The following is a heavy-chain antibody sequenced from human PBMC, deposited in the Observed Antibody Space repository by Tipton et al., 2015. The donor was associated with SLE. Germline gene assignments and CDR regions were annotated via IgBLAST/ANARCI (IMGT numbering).Heavy chain of an antibody. CDR3: AREGLPGYSSSWPEVYYYYYMDV. D-gene: IGHD6-13*01. CDR1: GDSVSSNSAA. Sequence: QLVQSGPEVKPSQTLSLTCAISGDSVSSNSAAWNWIRQSPSRGLEWRGRTYYRSKWYNDYAVSVKSRITINPDTSKNQFSLQLNSVTPEDTAIYYCAREGLPGYSSSWPEVYYYYYMDVWGKGTTVTVSS. V-gene: IGHV6-1*01. J-gene: IGHJ6*03. CDR2: TYYRSKWYN.